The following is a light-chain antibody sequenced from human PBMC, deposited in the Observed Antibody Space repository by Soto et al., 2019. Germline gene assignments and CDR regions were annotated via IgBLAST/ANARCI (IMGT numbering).Light chain of an antibody. CDR3: QQYGTSEII. CDR2: DTS. V-gene: IGKV3-20*01. CDR1: HSVSTTY. Sequence: EIVLTQSPGTLSLSPGERATLSCRASHSVSTTYVAWYQQKPGQAPRLLIYDTSSRVTGIPDRFSGSGSGTDFTLTISRLEPEDFAVFYCQQYGTSEIIFGQGTRLEI. J-gene: IGKJ5*01.